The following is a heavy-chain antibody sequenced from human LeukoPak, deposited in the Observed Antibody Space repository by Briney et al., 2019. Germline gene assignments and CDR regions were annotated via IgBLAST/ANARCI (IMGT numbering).Heavy chain of an antibody. V-gene: IGHV3-11*01. CDR3: ASVVADYYYYGMDV. CDR1: GFTFSDYY. J-gene: IGHJ6*02. D-gene: IGHD2-2*01. CDR2: ISSSGSTI. Sequence: GGSLRLSCAASGFTFSDYYMSWIRQAPGKGLEWISYISSSGSTIYYADSVKGRFTISRDNAKNSLYLQMNSLRAEDTAVYYCASVVADYYYYGMDVWGQGTTVTVSS.